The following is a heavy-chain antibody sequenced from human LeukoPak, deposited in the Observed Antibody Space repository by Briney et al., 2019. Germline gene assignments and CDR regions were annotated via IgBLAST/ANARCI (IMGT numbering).Heavy chain of an antibody. V-gene: IGHV4-61*08. D-gene: IGHD1-26*01. Sequence: SETLSLTCSVSGGSISGCSISGYPWSWIRQPPGKGLELIAYMHYSGTTHYNPSLKSRVSISVDTSKNQFSPKLSSVTAADTAVYYCARAFILVGATSRVESAFDIWGQGTMVTVSS. CDR1: GGSISGCSISGYP. J-gene: IGHJ3*02. CDR3: ARAFILVGATSRVESAFDI. CDR2: MHYSGTT.